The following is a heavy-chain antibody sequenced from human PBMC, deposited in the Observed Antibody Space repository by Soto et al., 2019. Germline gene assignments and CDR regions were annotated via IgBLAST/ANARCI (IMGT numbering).Heavy chain of an antibody. D-gene: IGHD2-8*01. CDR3: ARTDRRVLGAWFDP. CDR1: GDSISTYY. V-gene: IGHV4-59*01. CDR2: IYYNGNT. J-gene: IGHJ5*02. Sequence: QVQLQESGPGLVKPSETLSLTCTVSGDSISTYYWSWIRQPPGKGLEWIGYIYYNGNTNYNPSLKRRVTISVDTSRKQLSLNLGSVTAAETAIYYCARTDRRVLGAWFDPWGQGTRVTVSS.